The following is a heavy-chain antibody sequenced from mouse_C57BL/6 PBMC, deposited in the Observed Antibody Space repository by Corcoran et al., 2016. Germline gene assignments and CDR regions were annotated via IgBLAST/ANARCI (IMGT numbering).Heavy chain of an antibody. V-gene: IGHV9-3*01. Sequence: QIQLVQSGPELKKPGETVKISCKASGYTFTTYGMSWVKQAPGKGLKWMGWINTYSGVPTYADDFKGRFAFSLETSASTAYLQINNLKNEDTATYFCARRAYYSNSWFAYWGQGTLVTVS. J-gene: IGHJ3*01. CDR1: GYTFTTYG. CDR2: INTYSGVP. D-gene: IGHD2-5*01. CDR3: ARRAYYSNSWFAY.